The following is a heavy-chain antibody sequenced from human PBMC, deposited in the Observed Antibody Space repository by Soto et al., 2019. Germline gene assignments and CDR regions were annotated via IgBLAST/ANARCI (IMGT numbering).Heavy chain of an antibody. J-gene: IGHJ4*02. Sequence: QVQLVQSGPEVRKPGASVKVSCTASGYSFHNYGIIWVRQAPGQGLEWMGWISGQIAKTNFAQKFQGRVSMTTETSTNTAYMELSSLRSDDTAIYYCARGPPSGSFSLTPRFWGQGSVVTVSS. V-gene: IGHV1-18*04. D-gene: IGHD1-26*01. CDR2: ISGQIAKT. CDR1: GYSFHNYG. CDR3: ARGPPSGSFSLTPRF.